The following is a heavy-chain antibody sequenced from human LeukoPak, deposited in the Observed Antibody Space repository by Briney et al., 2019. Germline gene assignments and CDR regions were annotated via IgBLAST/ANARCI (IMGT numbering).Heavy chain of an antibody. D-gene: IGHD2-2*01. CDR2: INHSGST. J-gene: IGHJ4*02. CDR1: GGSFSGYY. V-gene: IGHV4-34*01. Sequence: SETLSLTCAVYGGSFSGYYWSWIRRPPGKGLEWIGEINHSGSTNYNPSLKSRVTISVDTSKNQFSLKLSSVTAANTAVYYCAREGLDCSSTSCYSADYWGQGTLVTVSS. CDR3: AREGLDCSSTSCYSADY.